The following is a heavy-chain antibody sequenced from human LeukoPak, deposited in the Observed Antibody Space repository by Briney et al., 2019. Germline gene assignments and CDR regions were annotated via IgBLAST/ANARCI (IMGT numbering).Heavy chain of an antibody. V-gene: IGHV4-59*01. CDR2: IYYSGST. J-gene: IGHJ5*02. Sequence: SETLSPTCTVSGGSISSYYWSWIRQPPGKGLEWIGYIYYSGSTNYNPSLKSRVTISVGTSKNQFSLKLSSVTAADTAVYYCARVIEGQVDWFDPWGQGTLVTVSS. D-gene: IGHD1-26*01. CDR3: ARVIEGQVDWFDP. CDR1: GGSISSYY.